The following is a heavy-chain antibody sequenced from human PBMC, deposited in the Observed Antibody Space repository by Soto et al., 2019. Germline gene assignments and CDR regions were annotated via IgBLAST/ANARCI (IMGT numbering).Heavy chain of an antibody. CDR1: GGSVSSGYYY. CDR2: MYYSGSS. CDR3: AREGYNYNGMDV. J-gene: IGHJ6*02. D-gene: IGHD5-18*01. V-gene: IGHV4-61*01. Sequence: TSETLSLTCTVSGGSVSSGYYYWSWIRQPPGMGLEWIGYMYYSGSSNYNPSLKSRVTISLDTSKNQFSLKLSSVTAADTAMYYCAREGYNYNGMDVWGQGITVTVSS.